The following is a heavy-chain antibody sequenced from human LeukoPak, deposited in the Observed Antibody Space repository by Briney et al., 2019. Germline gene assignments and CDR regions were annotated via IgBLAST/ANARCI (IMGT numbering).Heavy chain of an antibody. V-gene: IGHV3-23*01. CDR2: ISGSGGST. CDR1: GFTFSSYA. D-gene: IGHD2-8*01. Sequence: GGSLRLSCAASGFTFSSYAVSWVRQAPGKGLEWVSSISGSGGSTYSADSVKGRFTISKDNSKNTLYLQMNSLRAEDTALYYCAKDRSCTNDICHGDFDYWGQGTLVTVSS. CDR3: AKDRSCTNDICHGDFDY. J-gene: IGHJ4*02.